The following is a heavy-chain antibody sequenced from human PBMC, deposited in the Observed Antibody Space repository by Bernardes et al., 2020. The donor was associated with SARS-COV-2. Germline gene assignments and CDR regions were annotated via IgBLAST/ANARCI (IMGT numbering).Heavy chain of an antibody. J-gene: IGHJ5*01. Sequence: SVKVSCKASGFTFPSSTVQWVRQARGQRLEWIGLIAVGGGVTNYAQKFQERVTITWDTSTRTGYMELSSLRSEDTAVYYCAAGPNWFDFWGQGAPVTVS. V-gene: IGHV1-58*01. CDR1: GFTFPSST. CDR3: AAGPNWFDF. CDR2: IAVGGGVT.